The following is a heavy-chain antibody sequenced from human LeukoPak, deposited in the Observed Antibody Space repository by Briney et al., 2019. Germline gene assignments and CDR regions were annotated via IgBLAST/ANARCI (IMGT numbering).Heavy chain of an antibody. CDR1: GGTFSSYA. J-gene: IGHJ4*02. CDR3: ARIPVTKGSMAILYYFDY. D-gene: IGHD2/OR15-2a*01. Sequence: SVKVSCKASGGTFSSYAISWVRQAPGQGLEWMGRIIPIFGIANYAQKFQGRVTITADESTSTAYMELNSLRSEDTAVYYCARIPVTKGSMAILYYFDYWGQGTLVTVSS. CDR2: IIPIFGIA. V-gene: IGHV1-69*13.